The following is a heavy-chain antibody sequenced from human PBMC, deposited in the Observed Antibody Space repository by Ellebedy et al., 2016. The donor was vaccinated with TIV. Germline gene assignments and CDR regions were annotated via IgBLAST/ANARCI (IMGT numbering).Heavy chain of an antibody. CDR2: IGSTVTII. CDR3: ARGGGSRLSHSFDI. J-gene: IGHJ3*02. CDR1: GFTFNSYS. V-gene: IGHV3-48*04. Sequence: PGGSLRLSCAASGFTFNSYSMNWVRQAPGKGLEWVSYIGSTVTIIYYAYSVKGRFTISRDNAKNSLYLQMNSLRAEDTAVYYCARGGGSRLSHSFDIWGQGTMVTVSS. D-gene: IGHD3-10*01.